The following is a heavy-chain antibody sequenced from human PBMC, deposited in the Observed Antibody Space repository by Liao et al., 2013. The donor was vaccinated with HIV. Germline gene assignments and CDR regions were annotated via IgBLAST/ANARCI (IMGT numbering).Heavy chain of an antibody. D-gene: IGHD2-21*01. J-gene: IGHJ5*02. Sequence: QVHLQESGPRLVRPSETLSLSCTVSGGSISDFYWTWTRQAAGKGLQWIGRISASGAADYNPSLQSRATMSLDTSKNQVSLTLISVTAADTAVYYCARALPSKGGSGFFVAFDPWGPGTLVTVSS. CDR2: ISASGAA. V-gene: IGHV4-4*07. CDR1: GGSISDFY. CDR3: ARALPSKGGSGFFVAFDP.